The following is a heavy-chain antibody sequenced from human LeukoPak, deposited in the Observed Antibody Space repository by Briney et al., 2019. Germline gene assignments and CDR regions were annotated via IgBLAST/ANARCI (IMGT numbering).Heavy chain of an antibody. D-gene: IGHD3-10*01. CDR1: GGTFSSYA. CDR3: ARDRGQGDAFDI. V-gene: IGHV1-69*04. Sequence: SVKVSCKASGGTFSSYAISWVRQAPGQGLEWMGGIIPILGIANYAQKFQGRVTITADKSTSTAYMELSSLRSEDTAVYYCARDRGQGDAFDIWGQGTMVTVSS. J-gene: IGHJ3*02. CDR2: IIPILGIA.